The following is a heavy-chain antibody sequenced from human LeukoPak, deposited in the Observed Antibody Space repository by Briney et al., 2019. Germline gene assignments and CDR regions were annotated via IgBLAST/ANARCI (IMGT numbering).Heavy chain of an antibody. J-gene: IGHJ5*02. CDR2: INTNTGNP. V-gene: IGHV7-4-1*02. CDR1: GYTFTSYA. CDR3: ARDSQSAMVMFDP. D-gene: IGHD5-18*01. Sequence: GTSVKVSCKASGYTFTSYAKNWVRQAPGQGLEWMGWINTNTGNPTYAQGFTGRFVFSLDTSVSTAYLQISSLKAEDTAVYYCARDSQSAMVMFDPWGQGTLVTVSS.